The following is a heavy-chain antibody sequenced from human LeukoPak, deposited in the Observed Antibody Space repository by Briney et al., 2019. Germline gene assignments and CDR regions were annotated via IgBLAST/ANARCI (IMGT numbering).Heavy chain of an antibody. CDR1: GGSFSGYY. CDR2: INHSGST. D-gene: IGHD2-2*01. Sequence: SETLSLTCAVYGGSFSGYYWSWIRQPPGKGLEWIGEINHSGSTNYNPSLKSRVTISVDTSKNQFSLKLSSVTAADTAVYYCARFPYCSSTSCYDPSGGAFDIWGQGTMVTVSS. V-gene: IGHV4-34*01. CDR3: ARFPYCSSTSCYDPSGGAFDI. J-gene: IGHJ3*02.